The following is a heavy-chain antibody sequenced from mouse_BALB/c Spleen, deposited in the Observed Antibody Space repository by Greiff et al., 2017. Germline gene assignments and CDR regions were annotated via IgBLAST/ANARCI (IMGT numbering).Heavy chain of an antibody. Sequence: EVQGVESGGGLVQPGGSLKLSCAASGFTFSSYGMSWVRQTPDKRLELVATINSNGGSTYYPDSVKGRFTISRDNAKNTLYLQMSSLKSEDTAMYYCARGDTTVVADYWGQGTTLTVSS. CDR1: GFTFSSYG. J-gene: IGHJ2*01. D-gene: IGHD1-1*01. CDR2: INSNGGST. CDR3: ARGDTTVVADY. V-gene: IGHV5-6-3*01.